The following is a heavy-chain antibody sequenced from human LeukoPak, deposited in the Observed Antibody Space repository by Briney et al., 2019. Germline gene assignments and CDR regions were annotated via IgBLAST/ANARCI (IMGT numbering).Heavy chain of an antibody. J-gene: IGHJ6*02. CDR2: IYYSGST. Sequence: SETLSLTCTVSGGSISSGGFYWSWIRQHPGKGLEWIGYIYYSGSTDYNPSLKSRVTISVDTSKNQFSLKLSSVTAADTAVYYCARGYPGYCSSTSCYYYGMDVWGQGTTVTVSS. CDR1: GGSISSGGFY. CDR3: ARGYPGYCSSTSCYYYGMDV. V-gene: IGHV4-31*03. D-gene: IGHD2-2*03.